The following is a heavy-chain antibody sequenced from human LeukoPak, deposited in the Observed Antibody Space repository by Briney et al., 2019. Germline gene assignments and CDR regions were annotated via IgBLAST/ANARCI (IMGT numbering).Heavy chain of an antibody. CDR1: GFTLSDFY. D-gene: IGHD6-19*01. CDR2: ISSSTSYT. Sequence: GGSLRLSCAASGFTLSDFYMIWIRQAPGKGLEWLSYISSSTSYTNYADSVKGRFTISRHSARNSLYLQMNSLRAEDTAVYFCARDGSGYSSDWYIDHWGQGTPVTVSS. CDR3: ARDGSGYSSDWYIDH. J-gene: IGHJ4*02. V-gene: IGHV3-11*06.